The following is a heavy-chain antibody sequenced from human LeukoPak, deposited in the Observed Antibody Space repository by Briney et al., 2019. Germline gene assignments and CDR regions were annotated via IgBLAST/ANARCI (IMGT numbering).Heavy chain of an antibody. CDR2: ISNSGST. Sequence: SETLSLTCTVSGVSISIYYWSWIRQPPGKGLELIAYISNSGSTNYNPSLKSRVTISVDTSKNHFSLKLSSVTAADTAIYFCARRGFFDFWGQGTLVTVSS. J-gene: IGHJ4*02. V-gene: IGHV4-59*08. CDR3: ARRGFFDF. CDR1: GVSISIYY.